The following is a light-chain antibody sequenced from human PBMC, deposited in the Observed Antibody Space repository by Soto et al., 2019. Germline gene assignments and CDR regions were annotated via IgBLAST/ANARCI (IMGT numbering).Light chain of an antibody. CDR1: QSVSSSY. CDR2: GTS. J-gene: IGKJ1*01. CDR3: HQYCGSTTWT. V-gene: IGKV3-20*01. Sequence: EIVLTQSPGTLSLSPGERATLSCRASQSVSSSYLAWYQQKPGQAPRLLIYGTSSRATGIPDRFSGSRSGTDFSLTISNLEPEDFAVYYCHQYCGSTTWTVGQGTKVEIK.